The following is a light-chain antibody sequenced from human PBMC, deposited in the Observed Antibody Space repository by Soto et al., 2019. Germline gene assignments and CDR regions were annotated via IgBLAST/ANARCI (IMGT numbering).Light chain of an antibody. Sequence: QSVLTQPPSASGTPGQRVNISCSGGSSNIGSNTVNWYQQLPGAAPKLLIYNHNQRPSGGPDRFSGSKSGTSASLAISGLPSMDVAAYYYPAWDDSLNGPVFGGGTKLTVL. J-gene: IGLJ3*02. CDR1: SSNIGSNT. CDR2: NHN. CDR3: PAWDDSLNGPV. V-gene: IGLV1-44*01.